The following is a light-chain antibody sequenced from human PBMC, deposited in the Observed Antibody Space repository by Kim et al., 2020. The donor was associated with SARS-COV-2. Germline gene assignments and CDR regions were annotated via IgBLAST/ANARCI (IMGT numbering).Light chain of an antibody. CDR3: NSRESGVNHVI. Sequence: SSELTQDPAVSVALGQTVRITCQGDSLRSYYATWYQQKPGQAPVLVIYDKNNRPSGIPARCSGSYSGNTAFLTITGAQAGDDAVYHCNSRESGVNHVIFG. CDR1: SLRSYY. CDR2: DKN. J-gene: IGLJ2*01. V-gene: IGLV3-19*01.